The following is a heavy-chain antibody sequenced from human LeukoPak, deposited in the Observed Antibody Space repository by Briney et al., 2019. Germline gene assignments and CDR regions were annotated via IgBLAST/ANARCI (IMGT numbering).Heavy chain of an antibody. D-gene: IGHD6-13*01. CDR1: GDSINTHQYY. CDR3: ARMTWQQLHSWFDP. V-gene: IGHV4-39*01. J-gene: IGHJ5*02. Sequence: SETLSLTCTVSGDSINTHQYYWAWLRQPPGKGLEWIGSVSYGGTTYYNPSLKSRVTISMDGSNNQFSLKVTSVTAADTAIFYCARMTWQQLHSWFDPWGQGVLVTVSS. CDR2: VSYGGTT.